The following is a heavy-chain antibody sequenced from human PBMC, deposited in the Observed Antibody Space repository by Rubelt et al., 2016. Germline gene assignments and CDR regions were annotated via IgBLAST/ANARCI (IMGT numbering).Heavy chain of an antibody. CDR1: GGSFSGYY. V-gene: IGHV4-59*01. J-gene: IGHJ6*03. Sequence: QVQLQESGPGLVKPSETLSLTCAVYGGSFSGYYWSWIRQPPGKGLEWIGYIYYSGSTNYNPSLKSRVTISADTSKNQFSLKLSSVTAADTAVYYCAREDHYYYMDVWGKGTTVTVSS. CDR3: AREDHYYYMDV. CDR2: IYYSGST.